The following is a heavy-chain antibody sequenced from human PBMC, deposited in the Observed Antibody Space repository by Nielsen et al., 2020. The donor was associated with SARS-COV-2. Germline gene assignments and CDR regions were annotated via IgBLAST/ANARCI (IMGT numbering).Heavy chain of an antibody. D-gene: IGHD6-19*01. J-gene: IGHJ4*02. CDR3: ATAVAGTGNY. CDR1: GFTFDDYA. CDR2: ISWNSGSI. V-gene: IGHV3-9*01. Sequence: SLRLSCAASGFTFDDYAMHWVRQAPGKGLEWVSGISWNSGSIGYADSVKGRFTISRDNAKNSLYLQMNSLRAEDTALYYCATAVAGTGNYWGQGTLVTVSS.